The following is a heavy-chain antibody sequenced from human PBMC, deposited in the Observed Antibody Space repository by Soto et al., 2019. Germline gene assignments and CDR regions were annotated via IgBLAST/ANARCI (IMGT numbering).Heavy chain of an antibody. CDR1: GGTFSSYA. CDR3: ARGVLSSRITIFGPPYYYGMDV. CDR2: IIPIFGTA. D-gene: IGHD3-3*01. J-gene: IGHJ6*02. V-gene: IGHV1-69*13. Sequence: GASVKVSCKASGGTFSSYAISWVRQAPGQGLEWMGGIIPIFGTANYAQKFQGRVTITADESTSTAYMELSSLRSEDTAVYYCARGVLSSRITIFGPPYYYGMDVWGQGTTVTVSS.